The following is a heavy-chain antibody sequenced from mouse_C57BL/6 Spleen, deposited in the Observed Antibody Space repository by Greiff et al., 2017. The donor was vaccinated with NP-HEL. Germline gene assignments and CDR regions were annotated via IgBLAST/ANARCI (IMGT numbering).Heavy chain of an antibody. J-gene: IGHJ2*01. CDR3: ARWGTEDYFDY. CDR1: GFTFSDYG. V-gene: IGHV5-15*01. CDR2: ISNLAYSI. D-gene: IGHD3-3*01. Sequence: EVKLMESGGGLVQPGGSLKLSCAASGFTFSDYGMAWVRQAPRKGPEWVAFISNLAYSIYYADTVTGRFTISRENAKNTLYLEMSSLRSEDTAMYYCARWGTEDYFDYWGQGTTLTVSS.